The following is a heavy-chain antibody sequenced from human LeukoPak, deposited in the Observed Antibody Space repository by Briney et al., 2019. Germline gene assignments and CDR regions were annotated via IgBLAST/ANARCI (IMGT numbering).Heavy chain of an antibody. Sequence: ASMTVSCKASGYTFTAYYMHWLRQAPGQGLQWMGWINPNSGDPNYQGRVTMTRDTSISTAYMQLNSLRSDDTAVYYCARGGHLVLLWFGELPFDPWGQGTLVTVSS. J-gene: IGHJ5*02. D-gene: IGHD3-10*01. V-gene: IGHV1-2*02. CDR2: INPNSGDP. CDR3: ARGGHLVLLWFGELPFDP. CDR1: GYTFTAYY.